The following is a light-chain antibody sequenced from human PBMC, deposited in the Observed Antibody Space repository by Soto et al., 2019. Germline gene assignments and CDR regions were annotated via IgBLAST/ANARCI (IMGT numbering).Light chain of an antibody. CDR3: QQFKSYPIT. CDR2: KAS. Sequence: DIRMTQSPSILSASVGDRVTITCRASQRISSWLAWYQQKPGKAPKLLIYKASSLESGVPSRFSGSGSGTEFTLTISSLQPEDFGTYYCQQFKSYPITFGQGTRLEIK. V-gene: IGKV1-5*03. CDR1: QRISSW. J-gene: IGKJ5*01.